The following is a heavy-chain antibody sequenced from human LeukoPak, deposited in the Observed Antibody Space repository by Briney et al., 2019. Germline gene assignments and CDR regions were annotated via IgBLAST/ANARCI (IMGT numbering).Heavy chain of an antibody. D-gene: IGHD2/OR15-2a*01. CDR2: ISSSSNYI. J-gene: IGHJ5*01. V-gene: IGHV3-21*01. Sequence: GGSLRLSFAPSGSPPSSYSMNWVGKAPGKGLEWVSFISSSSNYIYYADSVKGRFTISRDNAKNSLYLQMNSLRVEDTAVYYCVRDQYEGICPDSWGQGTLVTVSS. CDR3: VRDQYEGICPDS. CDR1: GSPPSSYS.